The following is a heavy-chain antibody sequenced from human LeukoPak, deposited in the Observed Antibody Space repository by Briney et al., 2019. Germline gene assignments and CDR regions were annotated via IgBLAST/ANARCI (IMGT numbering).Heavy chain of an antibody. CDR3: VKDYQVGSSPAFGDS. CDR2: LIENGVTT. D-gene: IGHD1-26*01. CDR1: GFTFSSHA. Sequence: GGSLRLSCAAYGFTFSSHAMSWVRQAPGKGLEWVSGLIENGVTTYYADSVKGRFTISRDNYRNTMYLQMNSLRAEDTAVYYCVKDYQVGSSPAFGDSWGQGTLVTVSS. V-gene: IGHV3-23*01. J-gene: IGHJ4*02.